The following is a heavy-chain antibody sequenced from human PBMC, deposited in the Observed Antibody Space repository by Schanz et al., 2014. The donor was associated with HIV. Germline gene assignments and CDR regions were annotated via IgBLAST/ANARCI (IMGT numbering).Heavy chain of an antibody. Sequence: QVQLVESGGGVVQPGRSLRLSCAASGFTFSSYGMHWVRQAPGKGLEWVEVISHDGSKKYYADSVRGRITISRDNSKNTLYLQMTTLRIDDTAVYYCAKPEYDSRGNSXXXFDYWGQGTLVTVSS. CDR1: GFTFSSYG. J-gene: IGHJ4*02. CDR3: AKPEYDSRGNSXXXFDY. D-gene: IGHD3-22*01. V-gene: IGHV3-33*05. CDR2: ISHDGSKK.